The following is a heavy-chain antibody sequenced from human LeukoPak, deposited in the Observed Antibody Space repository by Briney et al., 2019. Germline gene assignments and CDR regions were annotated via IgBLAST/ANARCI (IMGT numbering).Heavy chain of an antibody. Sequence: PSETLSLTCTVSGDSIISYYWSWIRQPPGKGLEWIGYIYYSGSTNYNPSLKSRVTISVDTSKNQFSLKLNSVTAADTAVYYCARLEVIPAAFAFYYYYYMDVWGKGIPVTVSS. CDR1: GDSIISYY. D-gene: IGHD2-2*01. J-gene: IGHJ6*03. CDR2: IYYSGST. V-gene: IGHV4-59*01. CDR3: ARLEVIPAAFAFYYYYYMDV.